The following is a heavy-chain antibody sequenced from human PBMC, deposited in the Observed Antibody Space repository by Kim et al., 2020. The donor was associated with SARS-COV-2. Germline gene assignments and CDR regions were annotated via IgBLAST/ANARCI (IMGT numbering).Heavy chain of an antibody. J-gene: IGHJ6*02. V-gene: IGHV1-46*01. D-gene: IGHD4-4*01. Sequence: DWMGIINPSGGSTSYAQKFQGRVTMTRDTSTSTVYMELSSLRAEDTAVYYCARDLTTVTTFDYYYGMDVWGQGTTVTVSS. CDR2: INPSGGST. CDR3: ARDLTTVTTFDYYYGMDV.